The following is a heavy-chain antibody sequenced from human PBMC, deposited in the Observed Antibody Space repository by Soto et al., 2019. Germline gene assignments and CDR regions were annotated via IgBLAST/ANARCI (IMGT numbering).Heavy chain of an antibody. CDR3: ARSRSGAVPDSFGY. D-gene: IGHD3-3*01. CDR1: GFMFNRYA. Sequence: QVQLVESGGRVVQPGRSLRLSCAASGFMFNRYAIHWVRQIPGKGLEWVAVISKDGSVQYYADSVRGRFLISRDKAKDTVDLEMSSLRVEDTALFFCARSRSGAVPDSFGYWGQGTPVTVSS. J-gene: IGHJ4*02. CDR2: ISKDGSVQ. V-gene: IGHV3-30-3*01.